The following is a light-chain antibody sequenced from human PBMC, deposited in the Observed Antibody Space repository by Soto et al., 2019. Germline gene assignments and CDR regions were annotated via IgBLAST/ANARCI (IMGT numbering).Light chain of an antibody. CDR1: QIIGTY. V-gene: IGKV1-39*01. J-gene: IGKJ1*01. CDR3: QQSYSTPRT. Sequence: DLQMTQSPSSLSASVGDRVTITCRASQIIGTYLNWYQQKPGKAPKLLIYAASSLQSGVPSRFSGSGSGTDFTLTISSLQPEDFATYYCQQSYSTPRTFGQGTKVEIK. CDR2: AAS.